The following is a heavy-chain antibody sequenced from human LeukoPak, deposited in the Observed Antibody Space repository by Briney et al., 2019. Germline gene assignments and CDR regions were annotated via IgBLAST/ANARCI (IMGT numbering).Heavy chain of an antibody. D-gene: IGHD3-3*01. CDR2: ISAYNGNT. J-gene: IGHJ4*02. CDR3: ARTIGDFWSGYTYYFDY. CDR1: GYTFTSYG. Sequence: GASVKVSCTASGYTFTSYGISWVRQAPGQGLEWMGWISAYNGNTNYAQKLQGRVTMTTDTSTSTAYMELRSLRSDDTAVYYCARTIGDFWSGYTYYFDYWGQGTLVTVSS. V-gene: IGHV1-18*01.